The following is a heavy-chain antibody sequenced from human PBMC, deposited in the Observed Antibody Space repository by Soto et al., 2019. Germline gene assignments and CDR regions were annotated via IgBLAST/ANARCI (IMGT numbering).Heavy chain of an antibody. J-gene: IGHJ3*02. CDR1: GYTFTSYD. CDR2: MNPNSGNT. D-gene: IGHD3-10*01. V-gene: IGHV1-8*01. CDR3: ARVPPLWFGDKDAFDI. Sequence: ASVKVSCKASGYTFTSYDINWVRQATAQGLEWMGWMNPNSGNTGYAQKFQGRVTMTRNTSISTAYMELSSLRSEDTAVYYCARVPPLWFGDKDAFDIWGQGTMVTVSS.